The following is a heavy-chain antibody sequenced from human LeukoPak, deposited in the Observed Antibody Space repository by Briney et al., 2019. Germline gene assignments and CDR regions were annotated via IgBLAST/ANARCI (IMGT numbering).Heavy chain of an antibody. CDR3: ARGGIPTGPYYYFYYMDV. Sequence: PGSSLRLSCAASGFTFSRNVMHWVRQAPGKGLERVATISYDGNNKFHSDSVKGRFTISRDNSRNTLYLQMNSLRGEDAAVYSCARGGIPTGPYYYFYYMDVWGKGTAVTVSS. J-gene: IGHJ6*03. CDR1: GFTFSRNV. D-gene: IGHD3-10*01. V-gene: IGHV3-30*01. CDR2: ISYDGNNK.